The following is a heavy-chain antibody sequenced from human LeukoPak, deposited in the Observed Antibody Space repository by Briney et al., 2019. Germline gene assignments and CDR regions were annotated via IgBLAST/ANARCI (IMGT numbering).Heavy chain of an antibody. J-gene: IGHJ3*02. CDR2: IKQDGSEE. CDR3: AKGWELLRQGAFDI. V-gene: IGHV3-7*01. CDR1: GFTFSDYW. D-gene: IGHD1-26*01. Sequence: PGGSLRLSCAASGFTFSDYWMNWVRQAPGKGLEWVANIKQDGSEEFYVDSVKGRFTISRDDAKNSLFLQMNSLRAEDTAVYYCAKGWELLRQGAFDIWGQGTMVTVSS.